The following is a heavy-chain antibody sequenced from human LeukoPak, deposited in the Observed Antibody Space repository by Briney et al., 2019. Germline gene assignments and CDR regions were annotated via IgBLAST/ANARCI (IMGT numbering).Heavy chain of an antibody. J-gene: IGHJ4*02. Sequence: SVKVSCKASGGTFSSYAISWVRQAPGQGLEWMGRIIPIFGTANYAQKFQGRVTITTDESTSTAYMELGSLRSEDTAVYYCARDLYSSGWYSDYWGQGTLVTVSS. V-gene: IGHV1-69*05. CDR3: ARDLYSSGWYSDY. CDR2: IIPIFGTA. CDR1: GGTFSSYA. D-gene: IGHD6-19*01.